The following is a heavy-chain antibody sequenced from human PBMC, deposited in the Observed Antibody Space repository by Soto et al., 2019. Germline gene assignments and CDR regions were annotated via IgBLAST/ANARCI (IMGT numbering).Heavy chain of an antibody. V-gene: IGHV3-33*01. CDR1: GFTFSSYG. CDR3: ARDNGYCSSTSCYAPSFDY. D-gene: IGHD2-2*01. J-gene: IGHJ4*02. CDR2: IWYDGSNK. Sequence: QVQLVESGGGVVQPGRSLRLSCAASGFTFSSYGMHWVRQAPGKGPEWVAVIWYDGSNKYYADSVKSRFTISRDNSKNTLYLQMNSLRAEDTAVYYCARDNGYCSSTSCYAPSFDYWGQGTLVTVSS.